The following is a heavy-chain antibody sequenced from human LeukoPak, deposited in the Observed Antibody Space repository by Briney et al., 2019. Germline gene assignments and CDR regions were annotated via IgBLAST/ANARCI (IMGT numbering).Heavy chain of an antibody. D-gene: IGHD3-10*01. CDR1: GFIFSDYH. Sequence: GGSLRLSCAASGFIFSDYHMSWIRQAPGKGLEWVSYIRSRSSHINYADSVKGRFTISRDNAKNTMYLQMNSLRAEDTAVYYCARIGGSGSYSGHYFDHWGQGTLVTVSS. V-gene: IGHV3-11*06. CDR3: ARIGGSGSYSGHYFDH. CDR2: IRSRSSHI. J-gene: IGHJ4*02.